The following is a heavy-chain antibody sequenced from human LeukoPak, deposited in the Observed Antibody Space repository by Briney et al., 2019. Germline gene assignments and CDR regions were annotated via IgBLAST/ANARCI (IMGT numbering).Heavy chain of an antibody. J-gene: IGHJ4*02. V-gene: IGHV3-53*01. Sequence: GGSLRLSCSASGFTVSSNYMSWVRQAPGKGLEWVSVIYSGGSTYYADSVKGRFTIARDNSKNTLYLQMNSLRAEDTAVYYCAREGSSGYYLDYWGQGTLVTVPS. CDR3: AREGSSGYYLDY. D-gene: IGHD3-22*01. CDR1: GFTVSSNY. CDR2: IYSGGST.